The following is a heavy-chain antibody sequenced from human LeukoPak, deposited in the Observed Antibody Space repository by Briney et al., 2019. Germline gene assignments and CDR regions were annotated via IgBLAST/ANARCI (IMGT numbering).Heavy chain of an antibody. CDR3: ARLVRWYQGGYSDY. J-gene: IGHJ4*02. D-gene: IGHD4-23*01. Sequence: GGSLRLSCAASGFTFNSYWMSWVRQAPGKGLGWVAVMSYDGSNKFYADSVKGRFTISRDNSKNTLYLQMNSLRAEDTAVYYCARLVRWYQGGYSDYWGQGTLVTVSS. CDR2: MSYDGSNK. CDR1: GFTFNSYW. V-gene: IGHV3-30-3*01.